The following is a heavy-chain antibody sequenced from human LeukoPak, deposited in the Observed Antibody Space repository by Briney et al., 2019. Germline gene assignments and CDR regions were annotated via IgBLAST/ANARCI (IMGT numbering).Heavy chain of an antibody. Sequence: GGSLRLSCAASGFTFSDYYMSWIRQAPGKGLEWVSYISSSGSTIYYADSVKGRFTISRDNAKNSLYLQMNSLRAEDTAVYYCARDQGSSSWLAHYFDYWGQGTLVTVSS. CDR1: GFTFSDYY. CDR2: ISSSGSTI. V-gene: IGHV3-11*01. CDR3: ARDQGSSSWLAHYFDY. D-gene: IGHD6-13*01. J-gene: IGHJ4*02.